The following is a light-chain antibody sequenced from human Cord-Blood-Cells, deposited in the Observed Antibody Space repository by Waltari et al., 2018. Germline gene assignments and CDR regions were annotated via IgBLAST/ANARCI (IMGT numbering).Light chain of an antibody. J-gene: IGKJ5*01. V-gene: IGKV3-15*01. CDR3: QQYNNWPIT. CDR2: GAS. Sequence: EIVMTQSPATLSVSPGERATLSCRASQGVSSNLAWYQQKPGQAPRLLIYGASTRATGIPARFSGSGSGTEFTLTISSLQSEDCAVYYCQQYNNWPITFGQGTRLEIK. CDR1: QGVSSN.